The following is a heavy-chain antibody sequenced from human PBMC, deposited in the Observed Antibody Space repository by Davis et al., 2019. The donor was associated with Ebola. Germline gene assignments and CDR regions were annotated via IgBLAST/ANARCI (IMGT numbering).Heavy chain of an antibody. D-gene: IGHD2-2*01. V-gene: IGHV3-48*02. CDR2: VAAAGYHI. Sequence: PGGSLRLSCAASGFTFSHYAMDWVRQAPGKGLEWVSHVAAAGYHISYADFVEGRFIISRDNAKNSLYLQMNSLRDEDTAVYFCARRILSSSRGGMDVWGRGTTVVVSS. CDR1: GFTFSHYA. J-gene: IGHJ6*02. CDR3: ARRILSSSRGGMDV.